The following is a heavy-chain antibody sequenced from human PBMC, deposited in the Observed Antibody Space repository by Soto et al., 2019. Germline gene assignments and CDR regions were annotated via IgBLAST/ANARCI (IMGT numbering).Heavy chain of an antibody. CDR2: INYSGST. V-gene: IGHV4-59*01. J-gene: IGHJ6*02. Sequence: SETLSLTCTVSCGSISTYYWSWIRQPPGKGLEWLGYINYSGSTNYNPSLKSPVTISVDTSKNQFSLKLRSVTAADTAVYYCARVMGGGYDSFYYNAMDVWGQGTTVTVS. D-gene: IGHD5-12*01. CDR3: ARVMGGGYDSFYYNAMDV. CDR1: CGSISTYY.